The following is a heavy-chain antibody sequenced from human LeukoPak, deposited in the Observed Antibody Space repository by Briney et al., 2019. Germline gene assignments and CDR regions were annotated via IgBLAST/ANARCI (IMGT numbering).Heavy chain of an antibody. D-gene: IGHD3-9*01. CDR1: GGSISSGGYY. V-gene: IGHV4-30-2*01. J-gene: IGHJ4*02. Sequence: SETLSLTCTVSGGSISSGGYYWSWIRQPPGKGLEWIGYIYHSGSTYYNPSLKSRVTISVDTSKNQFSLKLSSVTAADTAVYYCASHDILTHYFDYWGQGTLVTVSS. CDR3: ASHDILTHYFDY. CDR2: IYHSGST.